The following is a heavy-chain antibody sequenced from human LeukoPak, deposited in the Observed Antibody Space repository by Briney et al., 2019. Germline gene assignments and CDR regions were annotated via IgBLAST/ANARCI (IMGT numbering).Heavy chain of an antibody. V-gene: IGHV3-23*01. CDR2: ISGSGGST. CDR1: GFTFSSYA. CDR3: AKDRRRYYGSGSYYNVYYFDY. J-gene: IGHJ4*02. Sequence: QPGGSLRLSCAASGFTFSSYAMSWVRQAPGKGLGWVSAISGSGGSTYYADSVKGRFTISRDNSKNTLYLQMNSLRAEDTAAYYCAKDRRRYYGSGSYYNVYYFDYWGQGTLVTVSS. D-gene: IGHD3-10*01.